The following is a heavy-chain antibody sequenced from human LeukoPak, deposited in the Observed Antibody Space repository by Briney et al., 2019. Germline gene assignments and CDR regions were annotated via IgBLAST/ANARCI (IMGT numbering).Heavy chain of an antibody. V-gene: IGHV3-7*01. J-gene: IGHJ4*02. CDR2: IKQDGSEK. Sequence: GGSPRLSCAASGFTFSSYWMSWVRQAPGKGLEWVANIKQDGSEKYYVDSVKGRFTISRDNAKNSLYLQMNSLRAEDTAVYYCARDSCSGGSCYLSWGQGTLVTVSS. CDR3: ARDSCSGGSCYLS. CDR1: GFTFSSYW. D-gene: IGHD2-15*01.